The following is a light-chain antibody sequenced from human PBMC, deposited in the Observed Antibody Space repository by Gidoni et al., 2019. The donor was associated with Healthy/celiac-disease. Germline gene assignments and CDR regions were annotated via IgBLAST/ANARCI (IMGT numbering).Light chain of an antibody. CDR3: QAWGSSTAV. V-gene: IGLV3-1*01. Sequence: SYELTQPPPVSVSPGQTARITCSGDKLGDKYACWYQQKPGQSPVLVIYQDSKRPSGIPERFSGSNSGNTATLTIRGTQAMDEADYYCQAWGSSTAVFGGGTKLTVL. CDR2: QDS. CDR1: KLGDKY. J-gene: IGLJ3*02.